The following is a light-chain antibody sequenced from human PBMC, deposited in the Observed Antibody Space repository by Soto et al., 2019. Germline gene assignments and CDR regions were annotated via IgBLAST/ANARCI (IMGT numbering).Light chain of an antibody. CDR1: QTISTW. CDR3: QQYNSYSWT. Sequence: DIQMTQSPSILSASVGDRVAITCRASQTISTWLAWYQLKPGKAPKLLIFDASSLESGVPSRFGGSGSGTEFTLTISCLQPDDFATYYCQQYNSYSWTFGQGTKVEVK. V-gene: IGKV1-5*01. CDR2: DAS. J-gene: IGKJ1*01.